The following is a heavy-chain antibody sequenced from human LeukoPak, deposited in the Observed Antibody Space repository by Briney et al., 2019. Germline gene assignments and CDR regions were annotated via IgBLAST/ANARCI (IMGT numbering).Heavy chain of an antibody. CDR1: GFTFDSYW. V-gene: IGHV3-7*05. D-gene: IGHD2/OR15-2a*01. J-gene: IGHJ4*02. CDR2: INQDGSEK. Sequence: GGSLRLSCAASGFTFDSYWISWVRQAPGKGLEWLANINQDGSEKYYVDSVKGRFTISRDNAKNSLYLQMNSLRAEDTAVYYCTTFYTRLTDYWGQGTLVTVSS. CDR3: TTFYTRLTDY.